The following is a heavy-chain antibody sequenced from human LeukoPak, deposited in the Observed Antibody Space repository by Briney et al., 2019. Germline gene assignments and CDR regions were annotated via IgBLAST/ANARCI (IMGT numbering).Heavy chain of an antibody. D-gene: IGHD3-10*01. CDR3: ARITDYYGMDV. V-gene: IGHV3-48*03. CDR1: GFRISSYG. CDR2: ISISSTTI. Sequence: GGSLRLSCVASGFRISSYGMNWVRQAPGRGLEWISYISISSTTIYYADSVKGRFTISRDNAKNSVYLQMNSLSVEDTAVYYCARITDYYGMDVWGQGTTVTVSS. J-gene: IGHJ6*02.